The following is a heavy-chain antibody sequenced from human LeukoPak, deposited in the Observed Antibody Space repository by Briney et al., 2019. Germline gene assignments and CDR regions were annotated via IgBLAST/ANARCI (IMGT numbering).Heavy chain of an antibody. Sequence: SETLSLTCTVSGGSISSYYLSWIRQPPGKGLEWIGYIYYSGSTNYNPSLKSRVTISVDTSKNQFSLKLSSVTAADTAVYYCARARITIFGALDAFDIWGQGTMVTVSS. D-gene: IGHD3-3*01. J-gene: IGHJ3*02. CDR2: IYYSGST. CDR3: ARARITIFGALDAFDI. CDR1: GGSISSYY. V-gene: IGHV4-59*08.